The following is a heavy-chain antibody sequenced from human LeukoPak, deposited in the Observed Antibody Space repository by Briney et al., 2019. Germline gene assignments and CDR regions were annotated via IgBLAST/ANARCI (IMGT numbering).Heavy chain of an antibody. V-gene: IGHV4-59*08. Sequence: GSLRLSCAASGLTVTSNYMSWIRQAPGKGLEWIAYISYNGGTYSNPSLKSRVTISIDTSKNQFSLKLSSVTAADTAIFYCARHKHSSGLASLDFWGPGTLVTVSS. CDR1: GLTVTSNY. D-gene: IGHD5-18*01. CDR3: ARHKHSSGLASLDF. J-gene: IGHJ4*02. CDR2: ISYNGGT.